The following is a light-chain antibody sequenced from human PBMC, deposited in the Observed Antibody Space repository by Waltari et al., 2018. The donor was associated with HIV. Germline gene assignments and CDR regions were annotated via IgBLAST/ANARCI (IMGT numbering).Light chain of an antibody. V-gene: IGLV1-47*01. CDR2: MGH. Sequence: QSLLIQTPPVSETPGQRVIISCSGSDSNVGRNNVYWYQHFPGASPTLLIYMGHQRPSGVPDRFSGSKSGTSASLAISGVRPEDEADYYCAVWDDTLSNWIFGGGTKLTVL. CDR3: AVWDDTLSNWI. CDR1: DSNVGRNN. J-gene: IGLJ2*01.